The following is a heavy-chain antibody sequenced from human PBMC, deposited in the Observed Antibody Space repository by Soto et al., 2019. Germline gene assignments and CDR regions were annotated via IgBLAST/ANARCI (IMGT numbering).Heavy chain of an antibody. J-gene: IGHJ2*01. CDR3: ARIRGMYSSGWYSDWYFDL. CDR1: GFSLSTSGMC. V-gene: IGHV2-70*01. D-gene: IGHD6-19*01. CDR2: IDWDDDK. Sequence: SGPTLVNPTQTLTLTCTFSGFSLSTSGMCVSWIRQPPGKALGWLALIDWDDDKYYSTSLKTRLTISKDTSKNQVVLTMTNMDPVDTATYYCARIRGMYSSGWYSDWYFDLWGRGTLVTVSS.